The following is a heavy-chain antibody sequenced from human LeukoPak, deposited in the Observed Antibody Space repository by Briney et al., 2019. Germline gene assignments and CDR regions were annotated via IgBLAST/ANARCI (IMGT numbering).Heavy chain of an antibody. CDR3: AREKAVAGTSFDY. Sequence: VISYDGSNISYAASVKVRFTISIDNSKNTLYLQMNSLRAEDTAVYYCAREKAVAGTSFDYWGQGTLLTVSS. D-gene: IGHD6-19*01. V-gene: IGHV3-30-3*01. CDR2: ISYDGSNI. J-gene: IGHJ4*02.